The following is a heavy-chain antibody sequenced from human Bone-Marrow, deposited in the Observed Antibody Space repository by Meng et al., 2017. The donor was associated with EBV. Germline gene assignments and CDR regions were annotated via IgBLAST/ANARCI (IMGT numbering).Heavy chain of an antibody. CDR1: GGTFRSDA. CDR3: ASESGRGFTPDY. V-gene: IGHV1-69*01. CDR2: LIPMTGVA. Sequence: QVQLVQSGAEVKKPGSSVMVSCKTSGGTFRSDAISWVRQAPGQGLVWMGGLIPMTGVAHYAQKFQDRVSIIADESTSTHYLELSSLRSEDTAIYFCASESGRGFTPDYWGQGTLVTGSS. J-gene: IGHJ4*02. D-gene: IGHD3-10*01.